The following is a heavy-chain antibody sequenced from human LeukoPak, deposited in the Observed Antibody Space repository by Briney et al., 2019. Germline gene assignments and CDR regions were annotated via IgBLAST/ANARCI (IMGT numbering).Heavy chain of an antibody. CDR2: IYHSGST. D-gene: IGHD1-26*01. V-gene: IGHV4-38-2*02. Sequence: KPSETLSLTCTVSGYSISSGYYWGWIRQPPGKGLEWIGSIYHSGSTYYNPSLKSRVTISVDTSKNQFSLKLSSVTAADTAVYYCARGLPYSGSYPSPLDWGQGTLVTVSS. CDR1: GYSISSGYY. J-gene: IGHJ4*02. CDR3: ARGLPYSGSYPSPLD.